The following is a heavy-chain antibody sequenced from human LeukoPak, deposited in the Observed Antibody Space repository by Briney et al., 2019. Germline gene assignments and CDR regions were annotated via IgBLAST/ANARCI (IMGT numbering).Heavy chain of an antibody. V-gene: IGHV3-64*01. D-gene: IGHD2-15*01. CDR3: ARDHVSRGGDAFDI. Sequence: SGGSLRLSCAASGFTFSSYAMHWVRQAPGKGLEYVSAISSNGGSTYYANSVKGRFTISRDNSKNTLYLQMGSLRAEDMAVYYCARDHVSRGGDAFDIWGQGTMVTVSS. CDR2: ISSNGGST. J-gene: IGHJ3*02. CDR1: GFTFSSYA.